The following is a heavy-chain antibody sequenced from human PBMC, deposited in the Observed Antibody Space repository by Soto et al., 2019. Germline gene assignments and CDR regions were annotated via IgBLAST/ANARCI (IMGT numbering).Heavy chain of an antibody. CDR1: GFTVSSNY. CDR2: IYSGGST. D-gene: IGHD1-26*01. V-gene: IGHV3-53*01. J-gene: IGHJ4*02. Sequence: EVQLVESGGGLLQPGGSLRLSCAASGFTVSSNYMSWVRQAPGKGLEWVSVIYSGGSTYYADSVKCRFTISSDKSKNTLYLQMNSVRGEDTAVYYCARGRAGAIDYWGQGTLVTVSS. CDR3: ARGRAGAIDY.